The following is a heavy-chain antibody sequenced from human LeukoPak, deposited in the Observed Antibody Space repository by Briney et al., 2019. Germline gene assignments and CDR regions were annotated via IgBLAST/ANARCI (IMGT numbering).Heavy chain of an antibody. D-gene: IGHD2-15*01. V-gene: IGHV3-53*01. J-gene: IGHJ4*02. CDR3: AIGSYCSGGSSYPLFDY. CDR2: IYGDGST. Sequence: RPGGSLRLSCGASGFTVKNNYMNWVRQAPGKGLEWVSGIYGDGSTYYTKSVKGRFTISRDSSKNTLYLQMNSLRAEDTAVYYCAIGSYCSGGSSYPLFDYWGRGTLVTVSS. CDR1: GFTVKNNY.